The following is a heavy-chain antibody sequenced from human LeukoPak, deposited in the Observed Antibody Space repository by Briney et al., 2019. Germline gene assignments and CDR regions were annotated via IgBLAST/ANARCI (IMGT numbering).Heavy chain of an antibody. Sequence: GGSLRLSCAASGFTFSSYGMHWVRQAPGKGLEWVAVISYDGSNKYYADSVKGRFTISRDNSKNTLYLQMNSLRAEDTAVYYCARVMNYYDKEYYFDYWGQGTLVTVSS. CDR2: ISYDGSNK. CDR3: ARVMNYYDKEYYFDY. V-gene: IGHV3-30*19. CDR1: GFTFSSYG. J-gene: IGHJ4*02. D-gene: IGHD3-22*01.